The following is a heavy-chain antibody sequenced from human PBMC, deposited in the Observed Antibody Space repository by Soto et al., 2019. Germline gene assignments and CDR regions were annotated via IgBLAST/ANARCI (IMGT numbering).Heavy chain of an antibody. Sequence: GGSLRLSCAASGFTFSSYSMNWVRQAPGKGLEWVSYISSSSSTIYYADSVKGRFTISRDNAKNSLYLQMNSLRAEDTAVYYCARDCPPIDYWGQGTLVTVSS. CDR1: GFTFSSYS. CDR3: ARDCPPIDY. CDR2: ISSSSSTI. J-gene: IGHJ4*02. V-gene: IGHV3-48*01.